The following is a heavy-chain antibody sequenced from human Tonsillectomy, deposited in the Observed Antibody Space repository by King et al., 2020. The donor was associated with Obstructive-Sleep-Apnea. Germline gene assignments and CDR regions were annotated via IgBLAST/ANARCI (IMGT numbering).Heavy chain of an antibody. CDR1: GYTFTSYY. D-gene: IGHD3-22*01. J-gene: IGHJ4*02. V-gene: IGHV1-46*03. CDR2: INPSDGGA. CDR3: ARDATYYDSSGYYKGLDY. Sequence: VQLVESGAEVKKPGASVKISCKASGYTFTSYYMYWVRQAPGQGLEWVGIINPSDGGAFYAQKFQGRVTMTRDTSTSTVYMGRSSLSSEDTAVYYCARDATYYDSSGYYKGLDYWGQGPLVTVSS.